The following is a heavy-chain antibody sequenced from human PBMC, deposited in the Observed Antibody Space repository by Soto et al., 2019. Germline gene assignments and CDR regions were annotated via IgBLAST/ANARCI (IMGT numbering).Heavy chain of an antibody. J-gene: IGHJ6*02. CDR3: AREGTTLRYFDWLPYYYYVMDV. V-gene: IGHV1-3*01. CDR2: INAGNGNT. D-gene: IGHD3-9*01. CDR1: GYTFTSYA. Sequence: QVQHVQSGAEVKKPGASVKVSCKASGYTFTSYAMHWVRQAPGQRLEWMGWINAGNGNTKYSQKFQGRVTITRDTSASTAYMELSSLRSEDTAVYYCAREGTTLRYFDWLPYYYYVMDVWGQGTTVTVSS.